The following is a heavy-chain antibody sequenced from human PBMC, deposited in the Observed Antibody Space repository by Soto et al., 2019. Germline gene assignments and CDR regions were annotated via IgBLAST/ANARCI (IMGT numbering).Heavy chain of an antibody. Sequence: QVQLVQSGAEEKKPGASVKVSCKASGYTFTSYAMHWVRQAPGQRLEWMGWINAGNGNTKYSQKYKSRVTITRDTSASTDYMELSSLRSEDTAVYYCARDPSYYGMDVWGQGTTVTVSS. CDR1: GYTFTSYA. J-gene: IGHJ6*02. CDR3: ARDPSYYGMDV. CDR2: INAGNGNT. V-gene: IGHV1-3*05.